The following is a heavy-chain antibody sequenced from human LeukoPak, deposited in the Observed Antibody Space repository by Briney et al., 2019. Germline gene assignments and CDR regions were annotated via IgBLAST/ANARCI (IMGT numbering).Heavy chain of an antibody. V-gene: IGHV3-30-3*01. J-gene: IGHJ4*02. Sequence: PGGSLRLSCAASGFSFSYYAMHWVRQAPGKGLEWVAVISYDGNNKYHADSVKGRFTISRDNSKNTLYLQMNDLRTEDTAAYYAARGRYYYGSGSPTDFGYWGQGTLVTVSS. CDR2: ISYDGNNK. D-gene: IGHD3-10*01. CDR3: ARGRYYYGSGSPTDFGY. CDR1: GFSFSYYA.